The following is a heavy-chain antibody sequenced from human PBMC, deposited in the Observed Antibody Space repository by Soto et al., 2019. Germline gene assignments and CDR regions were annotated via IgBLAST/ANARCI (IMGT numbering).Heavy chain of an antibody. CDR1: GGPINSGGYY. CDR3: ARRLGLDV. V-gene: IGHV4-31*03. Sequence: QVQLQESGPGLVKPSQTLFLTCTVSGGPINSGGYYWSWIRQHPGKGLEWIGHIYYTGSTYYNPSLQSRVTISVDTSKNQFSLKLSSVNAADTAVYYCARRLGLDVWGKGTTVTVSS. CDR2: IYYTGST. J-gene: IGHJ6*04. D-gene: IGHD3-9*01.